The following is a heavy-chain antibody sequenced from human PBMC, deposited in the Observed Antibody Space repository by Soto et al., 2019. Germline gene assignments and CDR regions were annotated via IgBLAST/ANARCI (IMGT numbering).Heavy chain of an antibody. CDR2: IIPIFGTA. Sequence: SVKVSCKASGGTFSSYAISWVRQAPGQGLEWMGVIIPIFGTANYAQKFQGRVTITADESTSTAYMELSSLRSEDTAVYYCARSRGYCSGGSCYRYYYSSGYYFLGAFDIWGQGTMVTVSS. V-gene: IGHV1-69*13. CDR1: GGTFSSYA. J-gene: IGHJ3*02. CDR3: ARSRGYCSGGSCYRYYYSSGYYFLGAFDI. D-gene: IGHD2-15*01.